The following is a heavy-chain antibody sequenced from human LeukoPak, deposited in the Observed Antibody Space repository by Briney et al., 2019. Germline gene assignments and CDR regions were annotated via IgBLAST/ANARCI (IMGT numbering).Heavy chain of an antibody. V-gene: IGHV1-18*01. CDR2: ISDYNGKT. D-gene: IGHD1-26*01. CDR3: ARDAHLKWELPGV. Sequence: VASVKVSCKASGYSFTSSGISWVPQAPGQGLEWMGWISDYNGKTNYAQNLQGGVTMTTDKSTSTAYMELRSLRSDDTAVYYCARDAHLKWELPGVWGQGTMVTVSS. J-gene: IGHJ4*02. CDR1: GYSFTSSG.